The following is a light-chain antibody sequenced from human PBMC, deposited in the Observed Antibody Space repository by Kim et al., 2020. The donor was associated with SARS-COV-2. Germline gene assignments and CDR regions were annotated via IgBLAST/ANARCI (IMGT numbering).Light chain of an antibody. V-gene: IGKV1-5*03. CDR3: QQCNTYPIT. Sequence: DIQMTQSPSTLSASVGDRVTITCRASQSISSWVAWYQQKPGKAPKLLIYKASSLESGVPSRFSGSGSGTEFTLTISSLQPDDFATYYCQQCNTYPITFGQGTRLE. CDR2: KAS. J-gene: IGKJ5*01. CDR1: QSISSW.